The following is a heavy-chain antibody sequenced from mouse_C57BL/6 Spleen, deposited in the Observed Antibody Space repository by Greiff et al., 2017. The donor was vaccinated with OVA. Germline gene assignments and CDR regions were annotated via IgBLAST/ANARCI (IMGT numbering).Heavy chain of an antibody. CDR2: ISDGGSYT. V-gene: IGHV5-4*01. D-gene: IGHD1-1*01. CDR1: GFTFSSYA. CDR3: ARGPTVVATGYFDY. Sequence: DVQLVESGGGLVKPGGSLKLSCAASGFTFSSYAMSWVRQTPEKRLEWVATISDGGSYTYYPDNVKGRFTISRDNAKNNLYLQMSHLKSEDTAMYHCARGPTVVATGYFDYWGQGTTLTVSS. J-gene: IGHJ2*01.